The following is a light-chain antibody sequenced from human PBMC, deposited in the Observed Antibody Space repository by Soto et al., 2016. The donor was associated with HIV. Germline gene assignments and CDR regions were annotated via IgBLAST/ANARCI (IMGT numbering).Light chain of an antibody. V-gene: IGLV3-25*03. CDR1: ALPDQY. CDR2: KDT. Sequence: SYELTQPPSVSVSPGQTARITCSGDALPDQYAYWYQQKPGQAPILVIYKDTERPSGIPEGFSGSSSGTTVTLTISGVQAEDEADYYCQSADSSGSYVVLGGGTKLTVL. J-gene: IGLJ2*01. CDR3: QSADSSGSYVV.